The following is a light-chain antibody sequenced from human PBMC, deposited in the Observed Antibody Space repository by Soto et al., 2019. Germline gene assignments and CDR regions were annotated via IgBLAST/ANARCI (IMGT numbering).Light chain of an antibody. Sequence: IVLTQSPGTLSLSTGERATLSCRASQTVSTSYLAWYQQKPDEAPRLLIYGASSRATGIPKRFSGSCSRTDFTLTSSRLAHEDLAVYYCQQYGRSGTFGQGTKVDIK. CDR1: QTVSTSY. J-gene: IGKJ1*01. CDR3: QQYGRSGT. V-gene: IGKV3-20*01. CDR2: GAS.